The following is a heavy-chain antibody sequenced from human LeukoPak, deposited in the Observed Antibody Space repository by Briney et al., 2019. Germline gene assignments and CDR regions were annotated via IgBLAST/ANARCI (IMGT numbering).Heavy chain of an antibody. CDR1: GFTFSSYG. CDR3: ATGYYYYMDA. V-gene: IGHV3-30*02. J-gene: IGHJ6*03. Sequence: GGSLRLSCAASGFTFSSYGMHWVRQAPGKGLEWVAFLRYDGSNEYYPDSVKGRFIISRDNSKNTLYLQMSSLRAEDTAVYYCATGYYYYMDAWGKGTTVTVSS. CDR2: LRYDGSNE.